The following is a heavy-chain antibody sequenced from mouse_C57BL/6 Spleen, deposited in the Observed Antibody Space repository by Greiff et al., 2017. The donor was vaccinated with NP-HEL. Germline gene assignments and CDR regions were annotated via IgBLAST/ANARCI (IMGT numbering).Heavy chain of an antibody. CDR1: GYTFTDYY. Sequence: QVQLQESGAELVKPGASVKISCKASGYTFTDYYINWVKQRPGQGLEWIGKIGPGSGSTYYNETFKGRATLTADKSSSTASMQRSSLTSEDSAVYFCARSPAYYSNSFAYWGQGTLVTVSA. CDR3: ARSPAYYSNSFAY. V-gene: IGHV1-77*01. D-gene: IGHD2-5*01. J-gene: IGHJ3*01. CDR2: IGPGSGST.